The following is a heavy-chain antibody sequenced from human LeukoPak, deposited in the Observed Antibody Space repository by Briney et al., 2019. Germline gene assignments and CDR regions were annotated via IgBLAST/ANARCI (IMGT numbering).Heavy chain of an antibody. CDR1: GGSISSYY. V-gene: IGHV4-59*01. J-gene: IGHJ5*02. Sequence: PSETLSLTCTVSGGSISSYYWSWIRQPPGKGLEWIGYIYYSGSANYNPSLKSRVTISVDTSKNQFSLKLSSVTAADTAVYYCASLGGSGSYSNWFDPWGQGTLVTVSS. CDR2: IYYSGSA. CDR3: ASLGGSGSYSNWFDP. D-gene: IGHD3-10*01.